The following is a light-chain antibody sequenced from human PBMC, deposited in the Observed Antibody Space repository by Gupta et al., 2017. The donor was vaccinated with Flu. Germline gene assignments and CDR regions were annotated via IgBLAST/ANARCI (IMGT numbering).Light chain of an antibody. Sequence: SILAGSVGGRVTSTCRASQSISTWLAWYQLKPGKAPKLLIYKASNLESGVPSRFSGSGSGTEFTLTISSLQPDDSATYYCQQYNRYSPYTFGQGTKLEIK. CDR2: KAS. CDR1: QSISTW. J-gene: IGKJ2*01. V-gene: IGKV1-5*03. CDR3: QQYNRYSPYT.